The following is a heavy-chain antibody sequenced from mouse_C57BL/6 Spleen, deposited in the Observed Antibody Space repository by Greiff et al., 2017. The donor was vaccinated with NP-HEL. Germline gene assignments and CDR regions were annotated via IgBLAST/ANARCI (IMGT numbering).Heavy chain of an antibody. CDR1: GYTFTSYW. D-gene: IGHD1-1*01. J-gene: IGHJ2*01. CDR3: ARLDYYGSRDY. Sequence: LQQPGAELVKPGASVKLSCTASGYTFTSYWMHWVKQRPGQGLEWIGMIHPNSGRTNYNEKFKSKATLTVDKSSSTAYMKLSSQTSEDSAVYYCARLDYYGSRDYWGQGTTLTVSS. CDR2: IHPNSGRT. V-gene: IGHV1-64*01.